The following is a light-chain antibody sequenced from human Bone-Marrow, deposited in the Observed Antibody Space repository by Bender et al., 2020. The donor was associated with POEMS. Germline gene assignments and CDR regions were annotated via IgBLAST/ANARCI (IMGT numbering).Light chain of an antibody. V-gene: IGLV2-23*01. CDR3: CSYAGPSTWV. CDR1: SSDVGSYNL. J-gene: IGLJ3*02. CDR2: QST. Sequence: QSALTQPASVSGSPGQSITISCTGTSSDVGSYNLVSWYQQHPGKAPKLLIYQSTQRPSGVSDRFSGSKSGSVASLTISGLQAEDEADYYCCSYAGPSTWVFGGGTRLTVL.